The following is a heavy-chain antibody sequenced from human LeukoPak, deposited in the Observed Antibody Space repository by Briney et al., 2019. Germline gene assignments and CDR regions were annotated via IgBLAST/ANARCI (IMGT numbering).Heavy chain of an antibody. V-gene: IGHV3-53*01. CDR2: IYSGGST. CDR3: ARDSPWQQLNAFDI. Sequence: PGGSLRLSCAASGSTVSSNYMSWVRQAPGKGLEWVSVIYSGGSTYYADSVKGRFTISRDNSKNTLYLQMNSLRAEDTAVYYCARDSPWQQLNAFDIWGQGTMVTVSS. D-gene: IGHD6-13*01. J-gene: IGHJ3*02. CDR1: GSTVSSNY.